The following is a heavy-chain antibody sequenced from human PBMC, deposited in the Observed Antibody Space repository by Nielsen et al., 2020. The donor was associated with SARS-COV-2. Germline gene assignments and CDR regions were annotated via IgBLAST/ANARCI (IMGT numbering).Heavy chain of an antibody. D-gene: IGHD4-17*01. CDR3: ARLRPPDY. CDR2: IYYSGST. Sequence: GSLRLSCTVSGGSISSSSYYWGWIRQPPGKGLEWIGSIYYSGSTYYNPSLKSRVTISVDTSKNQFSLKLSSVTAADTAVYYCARLRPPDYWGQGTLVTVSS. CDR1: GGSISSSSYY. J-gene: IGHJ4*02. V-gene: IGHV4-39*01.